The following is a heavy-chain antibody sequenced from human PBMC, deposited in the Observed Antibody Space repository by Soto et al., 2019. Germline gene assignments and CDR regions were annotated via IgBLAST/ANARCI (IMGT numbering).Heavy chain of an antibody. CDR2: ISYDGSNK. Sequence: GGSLRLSCAASGFTFSSYCMHWVRQAPGKGLEWVAVISYDGSNKYYADSVKGRFTISRDNSKNTLYLQMNSLRAEDTAVYYCAKDVLRFLEWLGLDYWGQGTLVTVSS. CDR3: AKDVLRFLEWLGLDY. V-gene: IGHV3-30*18. J-gene: IGHJ4*02. D-gene: IGHD3-3*01. CDR1: GFTFSSYC.